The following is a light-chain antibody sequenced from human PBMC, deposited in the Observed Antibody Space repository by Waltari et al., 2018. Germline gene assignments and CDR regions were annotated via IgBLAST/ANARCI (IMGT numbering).Light chain of an antibody. CDR2: NTD. CDR1: SGSVSTSHS. CDR3: VLYVGWGIWV. J-gene: IGLJ3*02. Sequence: QTVVTQEPSFSVSPGGTVALTCGLSSGSVSTSHSHSWYRQTPGQAPQTVIYNTDTRSSGVPDRFSGSILGNKAALTITGAQADDECDYYCVLYVGWGIWVFGGGTKVTVL. V-gene: IGLV8-61*01.